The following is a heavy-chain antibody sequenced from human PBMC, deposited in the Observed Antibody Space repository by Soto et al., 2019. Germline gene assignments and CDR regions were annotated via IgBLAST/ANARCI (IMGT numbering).Heavy chain of an antibody. CDR1: GGSISSSSYF. CDR3: ARYFSDSSGFSYY. D-gene: IGHD3-22*01. Sequence: SETLSLTCTVSGGSISSSSYFWGWIRQPPGKGLEWIGSIYYSGNTYYNPSLKSRVTISVDTSKNHFSLKLSSVTAADTAVYYCARYFSDSSGFSYYWGQGTLVIVSS. CDR2: IYYSGNT. J-gene: IGHJ4*02. V-gene: IGHV4-39*02.